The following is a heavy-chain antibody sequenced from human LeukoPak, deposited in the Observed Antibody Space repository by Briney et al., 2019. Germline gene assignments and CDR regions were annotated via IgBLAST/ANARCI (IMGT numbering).Heavy chain of an antibody. CDR2: IIPILGIA. D-gene: IGHD2-2*03. CDR3: ARTGYCGSRSCYLPPWGASQQAAIFDS. CDR1: GGTFSSYA. Sequence: SVKVSCKASGGTFSSYAISWVRQAPGQGLEWMGRIIPILGIANYAQKFQDRVTMTRDTSTTTVYMDLSSLRSEDTAVYYCARTGYCGSRSCYLPPWGASQQAAIFDSWGQGTLVTVSS. V-gene: IGHV1-69*04. J-gene: IGHJ4*02.